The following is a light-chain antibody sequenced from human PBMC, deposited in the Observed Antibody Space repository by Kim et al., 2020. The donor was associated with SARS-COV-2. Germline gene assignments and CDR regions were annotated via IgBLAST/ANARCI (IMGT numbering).Light chain of an antibody. CDR2: GKN. CDR1: SLRTYY. V-gene: IGLV3-19*01. CDR3: KSRDSSGKVV. Sequence: SSELTQDPAVSVALGQTVRITCQGDSLRTYYATWYQQKPGQAPILVISGKNNRPSGIPDRFSGSTSGNTASLTITGAQAADEGDYYCKSRDSSGKVVFGGGTQLTVL. J-gene: IGLJ2*01.